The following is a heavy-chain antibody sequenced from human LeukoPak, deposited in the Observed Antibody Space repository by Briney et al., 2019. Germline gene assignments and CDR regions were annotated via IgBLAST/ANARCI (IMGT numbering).Heavy chain of an antibody. J-gene: IGHJ5*02. Sequence: PSETLSLTCAVYGGSFSGYYWSWIRQPPGKGLEWIGEINHSGSTNYNPSLKSRVTISVDTSKNQFSLKLSSVTAADTAVYYCARGEGFDPWGQGTLVTVSS. V-gene: IGHV4-34*01. CDR3: ARGEGFDP. CDR2: INHSGST. CDR1: GGSFSGYY.